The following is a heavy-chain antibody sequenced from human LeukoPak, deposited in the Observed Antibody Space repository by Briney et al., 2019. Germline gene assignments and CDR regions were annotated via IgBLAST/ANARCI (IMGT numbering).Heavy chain of an antibody. V-gene: IGHV3-21*06. J-gene: IGHJ4*02. Sequence: PGGSLRLSCAASGFTVSSNYMNWVRQAPGKGLEWVSSISSSSSYIYYADSVKGRFTISRDNAKNSLYLQMNSLRAEDTAVYYCASEGGSYFFDYWGQGTLVTVSS. CDR1: GFTVSSNY. D-gene: IGHD1-26*01. CDR3: ASEGGSYFFDY. CDR2: ISSSSSYI.